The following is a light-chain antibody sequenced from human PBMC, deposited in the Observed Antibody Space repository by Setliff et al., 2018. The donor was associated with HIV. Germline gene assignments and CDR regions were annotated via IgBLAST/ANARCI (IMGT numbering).Light chain of an antibody. Sequence: QSVLTQPPSASGTPGQRVTISCSGSSSNIGSNHVYWYQQLPGTTPKLLNYRNNQRPSGVPDRFSGSKSGTSASLAISGLRSEDEADYFCAAWDDSLSGSYVFGAGTKVTVL. CDR2: RNN. CDR1: SSNIGSNH. J-gene: IGLJ1*01. CDR3: AAWDDSLSGSYV. V-gene: IGLV1-47*01.